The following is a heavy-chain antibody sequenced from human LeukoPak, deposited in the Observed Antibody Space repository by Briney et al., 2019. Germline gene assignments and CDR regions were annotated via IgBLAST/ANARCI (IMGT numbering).Heavy chain of an antibody. V-gene: IGHV4-4*07. J-gene: IGHJ3*02. CDR3: AGRRATGAFDI. Sequence: SETLSLTCTVSGGSISSYYWNWIRQPAGTGLEWIGRIYTSGSTNYNPSLKSRVTISVDTSKNQFSLKLSSVTAADTAVYYCAGRRATGAFDIWGQGTMVTVSS. CDR1: GGSISSYY. D-gene: IGHD3-9*01. CDR2: IYTSGST.